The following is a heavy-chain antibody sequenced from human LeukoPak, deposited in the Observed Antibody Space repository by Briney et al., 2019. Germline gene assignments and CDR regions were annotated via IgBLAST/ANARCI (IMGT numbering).Heavy chain of an antibody. V-gene: IGHV4-34*01. J-gene: IGHJ6*03. CDR2: IYYSGST. CDR1: GGSFSGYY. D-gene: IGHD4-23*01. CDR3: ARVPGGGNSGFNYYYMDV. Sequence: SETLSLTCAVYGGSFSGYYWSWIRQPPGKGLEWIGSIYYSGSTYYNPSLKSRVTISVDTSKNQFSLKLSSVTAADTAVYYCARVPGGGNSGFNYYYMDVWGKGTTVTVSS.